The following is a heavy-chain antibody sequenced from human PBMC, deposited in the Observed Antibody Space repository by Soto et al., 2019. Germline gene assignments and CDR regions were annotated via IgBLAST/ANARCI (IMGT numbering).Heavy chain of an antibody. D-gene: IGHD2-21*01. CDR1: GFTFRDYW. Sequence: EVQLVDSGGGLVQPGGSLRLSCAASGFTFRDYWMNWVRQAPGKGLEWVANIKVDGSEKNYVDSVKGRFTISRDNAKNSLYLQMNSLRGEDTAVNYCPGDEVCDGAECVLGYFQQWGQGTLVTVS. CDR3: PGDEVCDGAECVLGYFQQ. V-gene: IGHV3-7*03. J-gene: IGHJ1*01. CDR2: IKVDGSEK.